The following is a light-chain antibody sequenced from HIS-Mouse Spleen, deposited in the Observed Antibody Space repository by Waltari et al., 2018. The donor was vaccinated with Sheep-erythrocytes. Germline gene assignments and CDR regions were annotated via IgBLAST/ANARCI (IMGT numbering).Light chain of an antibody. J-gene: IGLJ3*02. CDR1: RSNIGSNY. CDR2: RNN. CDR3: AAWDDSLSGPV. V-gene: IGLV1-47*01. Sequence: QSVLTQPPSASGTPGQRLTIPCSGSRSNIGSNYVYWYQPLPGTAPKLLIYRNNQRPSGVPDRFSGSKSGTSASLAISGLRSEDEADYYCAAWDDSLSGPVFGGGTKLTVL.